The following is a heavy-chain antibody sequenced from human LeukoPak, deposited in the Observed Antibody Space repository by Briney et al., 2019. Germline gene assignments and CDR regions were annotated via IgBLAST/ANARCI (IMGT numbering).Heavy chain of an antibody. CDR2: ISYDGSNK. CDR1: GFTFDDYG. Sequence: GGSLRLSCAASGFTFDDYGMSWVRQAPGKGLEWVAVISYDGSNKYYADSVKGRFTISRDNSKNTLYLQMNSLRAEDTAVYYCARTQSYFDYWGQGTLVTVSS. J-gene: IGHJ4*02. CDR3: ARTQSYFDY. V-gene: IGHV3-30*03.